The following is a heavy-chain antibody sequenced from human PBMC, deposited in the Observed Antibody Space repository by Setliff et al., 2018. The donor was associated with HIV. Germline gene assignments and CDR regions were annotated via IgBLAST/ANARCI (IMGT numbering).Heavy chain of an antibody. D-gene: IGHD3-10*01. CDR2: IYTSGLT. V-gene: IGHV4-61*02. CDR3: ARARYIVIRGDAGMDV. CDR1: GGSINSGGYY. J-gene: IGHJ6*02. Sequence: SETLSLTCTVSGGSINSGGYYWVWIRQPALKGLEWIGRIYTSGLTNYNPSLKSRVTMSVDTSKNQVSLKLSSVTASDTAVYYCARARYIVIRGDAGMDVWGPGTTVTVSS.